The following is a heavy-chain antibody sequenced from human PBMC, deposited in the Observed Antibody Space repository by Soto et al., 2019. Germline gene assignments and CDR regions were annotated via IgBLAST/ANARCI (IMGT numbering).Heavy chain of an antibody. Sequence: QVQLEQSGAEVKKPGSSVKVSCKASGATFSSYTFSWVRQAPGQGLEWMGRFIPILNIANYAQKFQGRVTITGDKSTSTAYMEVSSLTSEDTAVFYCAIFPDMPPTTPRNYYYYSMDVWGQGTTVTVSS. CDR3: AIFPDMPPTTPRNYYYYSMDV. CDR1: GATFSSYT. J-gene: IGHJ6*02. CDR2: FIPILNIA. V-gene: IGHV1-69*02. D-gene: IGHD1-26*01.